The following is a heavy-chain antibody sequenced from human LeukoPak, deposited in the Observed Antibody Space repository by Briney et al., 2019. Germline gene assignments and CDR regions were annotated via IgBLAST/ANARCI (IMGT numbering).Heavy chain of an antibody. CDR3: ARRGTTDSCGYWASTPYYYMDV. V-gene: IGHV3-21*01. CDR1: GFTFSDYT. D-gene: IGHD3-22*01. Sequence: PGGSLRLSCAASGFTFSDYTLHWVRRAPGEGLEWVSSISGSGTHLNYADSVKGRFTISRDNSESSLSLQMNSLRAEDAAVYYCARRGTTDSCGYWASTPYYYMDVWGKGTTVTVSS. J-gene: IGHJ6*03. CDR2: ISGSGTHL.